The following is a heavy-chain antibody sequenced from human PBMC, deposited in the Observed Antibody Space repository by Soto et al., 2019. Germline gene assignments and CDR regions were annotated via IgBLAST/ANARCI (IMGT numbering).Heavy chain of an antibody. CDR2: IIPILGIA. CDR3: ARVSGYDRYYYYYGMDV. Sequence: QVQLVQSGAEVKKPGSSVKVSCKASGGTFSSYTISWVRQAPGQGLEWMGRIIPILGIANYAQKFQGRVTITADKSTSTAYMELSSLRSEDTAVYYCARVSGYDRYYYYYGMDVWGQGTTVTVSS. V-gene: IGHV1-69*02. D-gene: IGHD5-12*01. J-gene: IGHJ6*02. CDR1: GGTFSSYT.